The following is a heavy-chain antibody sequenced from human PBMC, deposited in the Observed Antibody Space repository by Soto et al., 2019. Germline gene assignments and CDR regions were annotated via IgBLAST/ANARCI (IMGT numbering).Heavy chain of an antibody. CDR2: ISSNGGST. Sequence: VGSLRLSCSASGFTFSSYAMHWVRQAPGKGLEYVSAISSNGGSTYYADSVKGRFTISRDNSKNTLYLQMSSLRAEDTAVYYCVTYDYGGKNDAFDIWGQGTMVTVSS. V-gene: IGHV3-64D*06. J-gene: IGHJ3*02. CDR3: VTYDYGGKNDAFDI. D-gene: IGHD4-17*01. CDR1: GFTFSSYA.